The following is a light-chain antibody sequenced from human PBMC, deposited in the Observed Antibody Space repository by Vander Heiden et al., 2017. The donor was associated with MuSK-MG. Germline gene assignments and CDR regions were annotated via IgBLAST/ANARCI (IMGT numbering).Light chain of an antibody. V-gene: IGKV1-5*01. CDR1: QRISTW. Sequence: DFQMTQSPSTLPASVGDRVTITCRASQRISTWLAWYQQKPGKAPKLLIHDASRGESGVPSRFSGSGSGTDFTLTSSSQQPDDFANYYCQQDYTYTTFGQGTKLEIK. J-gene: IGKJ2*01. CDR2: DAS. CDR3: QQDYTYTT.